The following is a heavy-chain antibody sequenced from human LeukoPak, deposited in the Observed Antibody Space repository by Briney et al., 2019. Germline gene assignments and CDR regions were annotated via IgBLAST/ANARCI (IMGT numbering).Heavy chain of an antibody. V-gene: IGHV3-23*01. J-gene: IGHJ4*02. D-gene: IGHD5-24*01. Sequence: GGSLRLSCAASGFTFRDYAMSWVRQAPGKGLEWVSAISGSGDSRYDADSVKGRFTISRDNSKNTLYLQMNSLTADDTAVYYCANHGLLDYFDNWGQGTLVTVSS. CDR3: ANHGLLDYFDN. CDR1: GFTFRDYA. CDR2: ISGSGDSR.